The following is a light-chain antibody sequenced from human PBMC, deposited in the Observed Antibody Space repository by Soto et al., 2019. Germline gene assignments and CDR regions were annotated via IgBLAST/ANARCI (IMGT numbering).Light chain of an antibody. V-gene: IGKV3-15*01. Sequence: VSPGERATLSCRASQSVSSNLAWYQQRPGQAPRLLIYGASTRATGIPARLSGSGSGTEFTLTISSLQSEDFAVYYCQQHNNWPFTFGQGTKLEIK. CDR3: QQHNNWPFT. J-gene: IGKJ2*01. CDR2: GAS. CDR1: QSVSSN.